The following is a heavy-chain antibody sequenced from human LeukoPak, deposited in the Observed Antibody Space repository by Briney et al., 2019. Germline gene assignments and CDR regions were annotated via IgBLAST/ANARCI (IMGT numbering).Heavy chain of an antibody. Sequence: GGSLRLSCAASGFTFSSYSMNWVRQAPGKGLEWVSGISWNSGSIGYADSVKGRFTISRDNAKNSLYLQMNSLRAEDTAVYYCAREGLFKYFFDYWGQGTPVTVSS. D-gene: IGHD2-15*01. CDR3: AREGLFKYFFDY. J-gene: IGHJ4*02. CDR2: ISWNSGSI. CDR1: GFTFSSYS. V-gene: IGHV3-48*04.